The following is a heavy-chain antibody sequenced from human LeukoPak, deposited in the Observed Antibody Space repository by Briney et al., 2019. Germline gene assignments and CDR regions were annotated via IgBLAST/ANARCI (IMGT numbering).Heavy chain of an antibody. CDR2: IYYSGST. J-gene: IGHJ4*02. CDR1: GGSISSSSHY. V-gene: IGHV4-39*01. CDR3: ARQGCSTTSCPNDFWCGYIFIPFDC. D-gene: IGHD3-3*01. Sequence: SETPSLTCTVSGGSISSSSHYWGWIRQPPGKGPQWIGRIYYSGSTYSNPSLKSRVTISVDTSKNQFSLKLSAVTAADTAVYYCARQGCSTTSCPNDFWCGYIFIPFDCWGQGTLVTVSS.